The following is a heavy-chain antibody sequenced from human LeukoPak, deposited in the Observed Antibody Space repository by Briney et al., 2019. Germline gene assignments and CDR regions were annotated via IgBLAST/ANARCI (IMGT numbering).Heavy chain of an antibody. V-gene: IGHV4-39*07. D-gene: IGHD4-17*01. Sequence: PSETLSLTCTVSGGSIRSSSYYWGWIRQPPGKGLEWIGSIYYSGITYYNPSLKSRVTISVDTSKNQFSLKLSSVTAADTAVYYCAKDYGDYPLTFDYWSQGTLVTVSS. CDR1: GGSIRSSSYY. J-gene: IGHJ4*02. CDR3: AKDYGDYPLTFDY. CDR2: IYYSGIT.